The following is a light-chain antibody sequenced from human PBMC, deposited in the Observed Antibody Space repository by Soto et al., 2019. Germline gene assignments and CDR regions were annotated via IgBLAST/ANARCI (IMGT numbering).Light chain of an antibody. J-gene: IGKJ5*01. Sequence: DIKMTQSPSTLSASVGDRVTITCRASQSISSWLAWYQQKPGKAPKLLIYKASSLESGVPSRFSGSGSGTEFTLTISSLQPDDFATYYCQQYNSYSPGFGQGTRLEIK. V-gene: IGKV1-5*03. CDR3: QQYNSYSPG. CDR1: QSISSW. CDR2: KAS.